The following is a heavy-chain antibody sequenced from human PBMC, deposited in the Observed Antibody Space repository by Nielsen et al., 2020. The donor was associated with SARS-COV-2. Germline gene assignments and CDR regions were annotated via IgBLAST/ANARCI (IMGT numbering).Heavy chain of an antibody. V-gene: IGHV1-18*04. J-gene: IGHJ5*02. CDR1: GYTFTKYG. Sequence: ASVKVSCKASGYTFTKYGISWVRQAPGQGLEWMGWISGNSDSAKYVKKFLGRVIMTTDTSTSTAYLEVRSLRSDDTAVYYYASSAPPSGFNWFDPWGQGTLVTVSS. CDR3: ASSAPPSGFNWFDP. CDR2: ISGNSDSA. D-gene: IGHD3-22*01.